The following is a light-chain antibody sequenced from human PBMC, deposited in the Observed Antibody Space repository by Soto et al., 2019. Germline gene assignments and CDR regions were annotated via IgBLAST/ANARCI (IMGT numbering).Light chain of an antibody. J-gene: IGKJ2*01. CDR1: QSLVYSDGNTF. Sequence: DVVMTQSPLSLPVTLGQPASISCRSSQSLVYSDGNTFLNWFHQRPGQSPRRLIYKVSNRDSGVPDRFSGSGSATDFTLRISRVEAEDVGVYHCMQGSHWPPRYTFGQWTKLEIK. CDR3: MQGSHWPPRYT. V-gene: IGKV2-30*01. CDR2: KVS.